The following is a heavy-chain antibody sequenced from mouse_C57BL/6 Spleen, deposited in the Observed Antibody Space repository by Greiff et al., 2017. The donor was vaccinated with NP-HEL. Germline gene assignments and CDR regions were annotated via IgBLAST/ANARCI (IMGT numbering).Heavy chain of an antibody. V-gene: IGHV5-17*01. CDR3: ARDYYNWYFDV. J-gene: IGHJ1*03. D-gene: IGHD1-1*01. CDR2: ISSGSSTI. Sequence: EVQLKQSGGGLVKPGGSLKLSCAASGFTFSDYGMHWVRQAPEKGLEWVAYISSGSSTIYYADTVKGRFTISRDNAKNTLFLQMTSLRSEDTAMYYCARDYYNWYFDVWGTGTTVTVSS. CDR1: GFTFSDYG.